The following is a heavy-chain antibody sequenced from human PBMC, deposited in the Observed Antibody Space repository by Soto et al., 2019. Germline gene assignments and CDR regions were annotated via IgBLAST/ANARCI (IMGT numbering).Heavy chain of an antibody. D-gene: IGHD2-15*01. CDR2: INHSGST. CDR1: GGSFSGYY. V-gene: IGHV4-34*01. CDR3: ARIVVADFDY. Sequence: SETLSLTCAVYGGSFSGYYWSWIRQPPGKGLEWIGEINHSGSTNYNPSLKSRVTISVDTSKNQFSLKLSSVTAADTAVYYCARIVVADFDYWGQGTLVTVSS. J-gene: IGHJ4*02.